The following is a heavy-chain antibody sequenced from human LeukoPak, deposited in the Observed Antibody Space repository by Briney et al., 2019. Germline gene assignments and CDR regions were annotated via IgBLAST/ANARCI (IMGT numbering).Heavy chain of an antibody. CDR2: IGHTGVTT. V-gene: IGHV3-48*03. J-gene: IGHJ4*02. Sequence: GGSLRLSCTASGLTFSTYEMNWVRQAPGKGLEYIAYIGHTGVTTYYSDSVKGRFTVSRDNAKNSLYLEMNGLRAEDSAVYFCARDLWGGATPLEYWGQGTLVTVST. D-gene: IGHD1-26*01. CDR1: GLTFSTYE. CDR3: ARDLWGGATPLEY.